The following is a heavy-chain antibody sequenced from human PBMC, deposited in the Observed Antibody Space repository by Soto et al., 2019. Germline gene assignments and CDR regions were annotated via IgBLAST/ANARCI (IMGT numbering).Heavy chain of an antibody. CDR2: ISNSGNTI. CDR3: VRDGSSGWHFDS. CDR1: GFTFSSFE. D-gene: IGHD6-19*01. J-gene: IGHJ4*02. V-gene: IGHV3-48*03. Sequence: GGSLRLSCAASGFTFSSFEMNWVRQAPGKGPEWVSYISNSGNTIYYAGSVKGRFTISRDNAKNSLYLQMNSLRAEDTAVYYCVRDGSSGWHFDSWGQGTLVTVSS.